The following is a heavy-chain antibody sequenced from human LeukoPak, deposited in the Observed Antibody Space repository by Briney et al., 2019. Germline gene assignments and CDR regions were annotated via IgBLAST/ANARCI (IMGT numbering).Heavy chain of an antibody. CDR2: MNPNIGNT. Sequence: ASVKVSCKASGYTFTSYDINWVRQATGQGLEWMGWMNPNIGNTGYAQKFQGRVTMTRNTSISTAYMELSSLRSEDTAVYYCARGPRPSITMVRGVPRYYFDYWGQGTLVTVSS. D-gene: IGHD3-10*01. CDR1: GYTFTSYD. V-gene: IGHV1-8*01. J-gene: IGHJ4*02. CDR3: ARGPRPSITMVRGVPRYYFDY.